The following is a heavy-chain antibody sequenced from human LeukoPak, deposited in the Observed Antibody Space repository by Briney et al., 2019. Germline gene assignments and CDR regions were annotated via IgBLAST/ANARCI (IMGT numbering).Heavy chain of an antibody. Sequence: GGSLRLSCAASGFTFSSYWMSWVRQTPGKGLEWVANIKQDGSEKYYVDSVKGRFTISRDNAKNSLYLQMNSLRAEDTAVYYCAREKATVTTWGMDYWGQGTLVTVSS. CDR1: GFTFSSYW. D-gene: IGHD4-17*01. J-gene: IGHJ4*02. CDR3: AREKATVTTWGMDY. CDR2: IKQDGSEK. V-gene: IGHV3-7*01.